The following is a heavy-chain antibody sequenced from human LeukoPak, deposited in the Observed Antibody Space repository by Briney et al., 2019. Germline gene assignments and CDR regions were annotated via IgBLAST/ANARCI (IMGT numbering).Heavy chain of an antibody. V-gene: IGHV3-30-3*01. CDR1: GFTFSSYA. J-gene: IGHJ3*01. CDR2: ISYDGSNK. D-gene: IGHD3-3*01. Sequence: PGGSLRLSCAASGFTFSSYAMHWVRQAPGKGLEWVAFISYDGSNKYYADSVKGRFTISRDHSKNTLYLQMNSLRAEDTAVYYCAKGVAIFGVTNDAFDPWGQGTMVTVSS. CDR3: AKGVAIFGVTNDAFDP.